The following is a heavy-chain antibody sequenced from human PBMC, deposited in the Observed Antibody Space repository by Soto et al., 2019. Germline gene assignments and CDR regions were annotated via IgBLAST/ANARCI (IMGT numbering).Heavy chain of an antibody. J-gene: IGHJ6*03. CDR1: GFTVSSNY. V-gene: IGHV3-66*01. Sequence: GGSLRLSCAASGFTVSSNYMSWVRQAPGKGLEWVSVIYSGGSTYYADSVKGRFTISRDNSKNTLYLQMNSLRAEDTAMYYCAGAGDYYYYYMDVWGKGTTVTVSS. CDR2: IYSGGST. CDR3: AGAGDYYYYYMDV.